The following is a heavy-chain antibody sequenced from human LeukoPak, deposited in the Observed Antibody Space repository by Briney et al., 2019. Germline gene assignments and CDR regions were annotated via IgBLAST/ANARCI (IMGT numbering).Heavy chain of an antibody. CDR2: INHSGST. V-gene: IGHV4-34*01. CDR1: GGSFSGYY. CDR3: ARIRVLRYFDWSPPYYYYGMDV. D-gene: IGHD3-9*01. Sequence: SETLSLTCAVYGGSFSGYYWSWIRQPPGKGLEWIGEINHSGSTNYNPSLKSRVTISVDTSKNQFSLKLSSVTAADTAVYYCARIRVLRYFDWSPPYYYYGMDVWGQGTTVTVSS. J-gene: IGHJ6*02.